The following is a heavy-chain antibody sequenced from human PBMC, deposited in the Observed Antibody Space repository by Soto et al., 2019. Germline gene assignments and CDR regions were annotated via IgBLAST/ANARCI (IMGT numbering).Heavy chain of an antibody. J-gene: IGHJ2*01. Sequence: QVQLVESGGGVVQPGRSLRLSCAASGFTFRNYGMHWVRQAPGKGLEWVAVIWYDGSNYYYADSVKGRFTISRDNSKSTLHLQMNSLRAEDTDVYYCTRDVSSRYFDLWGRGSLVTVSS. V-gene: IGHV3-33*01. CDR1: GFTFRNYG. CDR2: IWYDGSNY. CDR3: TRDVSSRYFDL.